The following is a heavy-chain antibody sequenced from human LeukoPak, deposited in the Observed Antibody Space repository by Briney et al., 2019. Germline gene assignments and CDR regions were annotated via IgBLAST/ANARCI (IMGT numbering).Heavy chain of an antibody. CDR1: GGSISSSSYY. V-gene: IGHV4-39*07. Sequence: SETLSLTCTVSGGSISSSSYYWGWIRQPPGKGLEWIGSIYYSGSTYYNPSLKSRVTISVDTSKNQFSLKLSSVTAADTAVYYCARVTYSGYGDPDYWGQGTLVTVSS. CDR3: ARVTYSGYGDPDY. D-gene: IGHD5-12*01. CDR2: IYYSGST. J-gene: IGHJ4*02.